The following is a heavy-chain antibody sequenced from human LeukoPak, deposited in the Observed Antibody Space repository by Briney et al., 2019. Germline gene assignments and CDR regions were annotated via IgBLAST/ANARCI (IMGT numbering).Heavy chain of an antibody. D-gene: IGHD5-12*01. J-gene: IGHJ4*02. CDR1: GFTFSNYA. Sequence: QPGGSLRLSCAASGFTFSNYAMSWVRQAPGKGLEWVSSMSGSGVYTYYADSVRGRFTISRDNSENKLYLQANSLRAEDTDVYYCGKGLNRDYSGIGDHWGQGTLVTVSS. CDR3: GKGLNRDYSGIGDH. V-gene: IGHV3-23*01. CDR2: MSGSGVYT.